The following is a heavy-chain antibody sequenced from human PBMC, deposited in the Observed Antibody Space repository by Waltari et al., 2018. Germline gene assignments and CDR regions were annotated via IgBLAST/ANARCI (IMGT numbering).Heavy chain of an antibody. CDR2: ISVSDGT. V-gene: IGHV3-23*01. D-gene: IGHD1-20*01. Sequence: EVQLLESGGGLVQPGGSLRLSCAASGFTFSSYAINWVRQAPGAGLDWVSAISVSDGTYYADSVKGRFTISRDTSKNTVYLQMSSLRAEDAALYYCASPFYNWDDPLNSWGQGTLVTVSS. CDR3: ASPFYNWDDPLNS. J-gene: IGHJ4*02. CDR1: GFTFSSYA.